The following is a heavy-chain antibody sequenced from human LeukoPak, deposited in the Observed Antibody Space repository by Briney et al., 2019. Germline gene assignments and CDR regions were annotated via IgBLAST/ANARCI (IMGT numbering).Heavy chain of an antibody. CDR2: IIPIFGTA. Sequence: ASVKVSCKASGGTFSSYAISWVRQAPGQGLEWMGGIIPIFGTANYAQKFQGRVTITADKSTSTAYMELSSLRSEDTAVYYCARVFFARPGGFDYWGQGTLVTVSS. CDR1: GGTFSSYA. CDR3: ARVFFARPGGFDY. D-gene: IGHD3-16*01. J-gene: IGHJ4*02. V-gene: IGHV1-69*06.